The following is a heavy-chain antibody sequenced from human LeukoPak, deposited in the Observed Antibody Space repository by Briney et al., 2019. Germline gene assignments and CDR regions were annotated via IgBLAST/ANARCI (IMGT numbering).Heavy chain of an antibody. J-gene: IGHJ6*02. CDR2: IYYSGST. CDR1: GGSISSYY. Sequence: SETLSLTCTVSGGSISSYYWSWIRQPPVKGLEWIGYIYYSGSTNYNPSLKSRVTISVDTSKNQFSLKLSSVTAADTAVYYCARHEYDCSGGSCYSGYYYYYGMDVWGQGTTVTVSS. CDR3: ARHEYDCSGGSCYSGYYYYYGMDV. D-gene: IGHD2-15*01. V-gene: IGHV4-59*08.